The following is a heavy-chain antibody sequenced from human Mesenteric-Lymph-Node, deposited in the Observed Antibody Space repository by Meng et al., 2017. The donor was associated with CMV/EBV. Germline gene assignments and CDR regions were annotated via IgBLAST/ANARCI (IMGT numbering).Heavy chain of an antibody. Sequence: SQTLSLTCAVNGGSFSGYYWSWIRQSPGKGLEWIGEINDSGSTYYNPSLKSRVTISVDTSKNQFSLKLSSVTAADTAVYYCARVLSTVTNYYYYGMDVWGQGTTVTVSS. V-gene: IGHV4-34*01. CDR1: GGSFSGYY. CDR3: ARVLSTVTNYYYYGMDV. D-gene: IGHD4-11*01. J-gene: IGHJ6*02. CDR2: INDSGST.